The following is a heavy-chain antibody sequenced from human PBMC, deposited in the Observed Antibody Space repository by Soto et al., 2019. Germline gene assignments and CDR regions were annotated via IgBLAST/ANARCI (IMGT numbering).Heavy chain of an antibody. D-gene: IGHD3-22*01. CDR3: LLTYYYDSSGPHDAFDI. J-gene: IGHJ3*02. CDR1: GFTFGDYA. V-gene: IGHV3-49*04. CDR2: IRSKAYGGTT. Sequence: GGSLRLSCTASGFTFGDYAMSWVRQAPGKGLEWVGFIRSKAYGGTTEYAASVKGRFTISRDDSKSIAHLQMNSLKTEDTAVYYCLLTYYYDSSGPHDAFDIWGQGTMVTVSS.